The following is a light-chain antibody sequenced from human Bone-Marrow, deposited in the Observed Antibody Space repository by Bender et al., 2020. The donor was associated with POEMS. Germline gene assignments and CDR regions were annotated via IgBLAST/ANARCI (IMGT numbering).Light chain of an antibody. CDR1: SSDVGGYNY. J-gene: IGLJ2*01. Sequence: QSALTQPASVSGSPGQSITISCTGTSSDVGGYNYVAWYQQHPDTAPKLMIYDVSSRPAGVSDRFSGSKSGDTASLIISGLQAEDEADYYCSSYAGSYNLIFGGGTQLTVL. CDR2: DVS. V-gene: IGLV2-14*03. CDR3: SSYAGSYNLI.